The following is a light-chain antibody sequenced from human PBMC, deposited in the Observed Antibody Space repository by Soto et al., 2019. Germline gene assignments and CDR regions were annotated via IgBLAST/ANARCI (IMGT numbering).Light chain of an antibody. Sequence: QSALTQPASVSGSPGQSITISCTGTSSDVGGYNYVSWYQQHPGKAPKLMIYDVSNRPSGVSNRFSGSKSGSTASLTSSGLQAEDEADYYCSSYTPTSTPPFGGGTKLTLL. CDR1: SSDVGGYNY. CDR3: SSYTPTSTPP. J-gene: IGLJ2*01. V-gene: IGLV2-14*01. CDR2: DVS.